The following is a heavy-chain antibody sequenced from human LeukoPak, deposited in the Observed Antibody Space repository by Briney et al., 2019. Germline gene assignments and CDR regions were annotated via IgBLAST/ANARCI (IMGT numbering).Heavy chain of an antibody. J-gene: IGHJ4*02. CDR3: AKDRDIVVVVAATPFDY. D-gene: IGHD2-15*01. CDR1: GFTVTSNH. V-gene: IGHV3-23*01. CDR2: ISGGGGST. Sequence: GALRLSCAASGFTVTSNHMNWVRQAPGKGLEWVSSISGGGGSTYYADSVKGRFTISRDNSKNTLYLQMNSLRAEDTAVYYCAKDRDIVVVVAATPFDYWGQGTLVTVSS.